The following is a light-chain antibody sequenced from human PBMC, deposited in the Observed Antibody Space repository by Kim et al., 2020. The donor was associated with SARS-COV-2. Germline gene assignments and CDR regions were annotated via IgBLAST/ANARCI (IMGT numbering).Light chain of an antibody. CDR1: QSLLDSNGYDY. V-gene: IGKV2-28*01. Sequence: PASISCRSSQSLLDSNGYDYLDWYLQRPGQSPQLLIFLGSQRASGVPDRFSGRGSGTDFTLKISRGEAEDVGVYYCMQALQSPITFGQGTRREIK. CDR3: MQALQSPIT. CDR2: LGS. J-gene: IGKJ5*01.